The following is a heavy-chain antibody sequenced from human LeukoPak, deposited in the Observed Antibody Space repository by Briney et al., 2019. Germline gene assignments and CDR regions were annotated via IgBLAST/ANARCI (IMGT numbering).Heavy chain of an antibody. CDR2: ISGSGGST. CDR3: AKDSPSYYYGSGSFPDY. Sequence: PGGSLRLSCAASGFTFSSYAMSWVRQAPGKGLEWVSAISGSGGSTYYADSVKGRFTISRDNSKNTLYLQMNSLRAEDTAVYYCAKDSPSYYYGSGSFPDYWGQGTLVTVSS. D-gene: IGHD3-10*01. J-gene: IGHJ4*02. CDR1: GFTFSSYA. V-gene: IGHV3-23*01.